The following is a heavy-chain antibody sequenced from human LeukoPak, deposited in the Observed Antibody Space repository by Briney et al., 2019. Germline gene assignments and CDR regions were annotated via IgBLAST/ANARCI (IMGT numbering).Heavy chain of an antibody. D-gene: IGHD5-18*01. J-gene: IGHJ3*02. CDR2: IYPGDSDT. CDR1: GYSFTSYW. CDR3: ARLRDTNEDSHGYFERYAFDT. V-gene: IGHV5-51*01. Sequence: GESLKISCKGSGYSFTSYWIGWVRQIPGKGLEWMGIIYPGDSDTRYSPSFQGQVTISADKSISTAYLQWSSLKASDTAMYYCARLRDTNEDSHGYFERYAFDTSGQGTMVTASS.